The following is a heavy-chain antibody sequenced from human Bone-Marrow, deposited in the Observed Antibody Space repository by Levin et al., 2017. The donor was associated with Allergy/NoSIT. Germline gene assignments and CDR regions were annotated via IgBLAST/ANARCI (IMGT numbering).Heavy chain of an antibody. J-gene: IGHJ5*02. V-gene: IGHV4-30-4*01. D-gene: IGHD2-8*01. CDR3: AGKVIMLSATGFDP. CDR2: IYHTGNT. Sequence: KPSETLSLTCSVSDGSISSGDYSWTWIRQSPGKALEWRGDIYHTGNTLYNPSLKSRLTMSVDTSKNLISLKLSSVTAADTAVYYCAGKVIMLSATGFDPWGQGTLVTVSS. CDR1: DGSISSGDYS.